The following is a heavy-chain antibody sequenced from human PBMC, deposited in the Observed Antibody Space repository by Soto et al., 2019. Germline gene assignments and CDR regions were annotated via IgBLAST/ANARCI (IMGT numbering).Heavy chain of an antibody. D-gene: IGHD2-15*01. CDR3: ARHPNHRYCSGGSCYSY. Sequence: PSETLSLTCAVSGGSFSGYYWSWIRQPPGKGLEWIGEINHSGSTNYNPSLKSRVTISVDTSKNQFSLKLSSVTAADTAVYYCARHPNHRYCSGGSCYSYWGQGTLVTVSS. CDR1: GGSFSGYY. J-gene: IGHJ4*02. V-gene: IGHV4-34*01. CDR2: INHSGST.